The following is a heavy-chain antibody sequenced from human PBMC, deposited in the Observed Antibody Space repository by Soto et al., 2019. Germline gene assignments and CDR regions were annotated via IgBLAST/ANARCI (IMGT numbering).Heavy chain of an antibody. J-gene: IGHJ6*03. V-gene: IGHV1-8*01. D-gene: IGHD5-12*01. CDR1: GYTFTSYD. CDR2: MNPNSGNT. Sequence: ASVKVSCKASGYTFTSYDINLVRQATGQGLEWMGWMNPNSGNTGYAQKFQGRVTMTRNTSISTAYMELSSLRSEDTAVYYCARRGGYDRSYYYYYYMEVWGKGTTVTVSS. CDR3: ARRGGYDRSYYYYYYMEV.